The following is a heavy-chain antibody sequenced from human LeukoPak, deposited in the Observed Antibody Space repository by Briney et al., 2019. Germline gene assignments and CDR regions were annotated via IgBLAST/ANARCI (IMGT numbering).Heavy chain of an antibody. CDR1: GFTFSSYA. V-gene: IGHV3-23*01. CDR3: ARDKGTRALDY. D-gene: IGHD1-1*01. Sequence: GGSLRLSCAASGFTFSSYAMSWVRQAPGKGLEWVSAISGSGGSTYYADSVKGRFTISRDNSKNTLYLQMDSLRAEDTAIYFCARDKGTRALDYWGQGVLVTVSS. J-gene: IGHJ4*02. CDR2: ISGSGGST.